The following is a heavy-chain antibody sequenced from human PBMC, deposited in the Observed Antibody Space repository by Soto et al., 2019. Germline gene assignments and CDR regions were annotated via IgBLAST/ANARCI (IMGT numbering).Heavy chain of an antibody. CDR3: PGPEGLIVGCRYLRFDAFDL. D-gene: IGHD2-15*01. CDR1: GGSISSSSYY. J-gene: IGHJ3*01. Sequence: QLQLQESGPGLVNPWETLSLTCPVPGGSISSSSYYWGWIRQPPGKGLEWIGSNYYSGSTYYNPSLKSRVVTSVDTTKNPFSLRRSALSTAYTPLNYWPGPEGLIVGCRYLRFDAFDLWCQGTMVTVSS. CDR2: NYYSGST. V-gene: IGHV4-39*01.